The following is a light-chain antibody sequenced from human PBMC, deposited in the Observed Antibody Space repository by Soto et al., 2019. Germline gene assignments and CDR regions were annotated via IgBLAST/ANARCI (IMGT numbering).Light chain of an antibody. Sequence: QSVLTQPASVSGSPGQSITISCTGTSSDVGGYIWVSWYQHHPGKAPKLIIYDVSVRPSEVSSRFSGSKSGTTASLTISGLQADDEANYYCSSFKGTNSFVFGTGTKLTVL. CDR1: SSDVGGYIW. J-gene: IGLJ1*01. V-gene: IGLV2-14*01. CDR3: SSFKGTNSFV. CDR2: DVS.